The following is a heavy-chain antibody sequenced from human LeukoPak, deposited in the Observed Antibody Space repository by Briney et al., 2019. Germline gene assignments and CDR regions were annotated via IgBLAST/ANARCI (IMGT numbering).Heavy chain of an antibody. CDR1: GFTFSDYY. V-gene: IGHV3-11*01. D-gene: IGHD3-22*01. CDR2: ISSSGSTI. CDR3: ARRPYYYDSSGQVDY. Sequence: GGSLRLSCAASGFTFSDYYMSWIRQAPGKGLEWVSHISSSGSTIYYADSVKGRFTISRDNAKNSLYLQMNSLRAEDTAAYYCARRPYYYDSSGQVDYWGQGTLVTVPS. J-gene: IGHJ4*02.